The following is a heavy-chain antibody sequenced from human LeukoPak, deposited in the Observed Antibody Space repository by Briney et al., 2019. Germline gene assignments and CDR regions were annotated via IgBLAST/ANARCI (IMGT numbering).Heavy chain of an antibody. Sequence: GESLKISCKGSGYRFSNYWIAWVRQMPGKGPECIGIIYPGDSDTSYSPSFQGQVTISADKSISTAYLQWSSLKASDTAMYYCVRRSYTGNSFGYWGQGTLVTVSS. CDR2: IYPGDSDT. D-gene: IGHD1-1*01. CDR1: GYRFSNYW. CDR3: VRRSYTGNSFGY. J-gene: IGHJ4*02. V-gene: IGHV5-51*01.